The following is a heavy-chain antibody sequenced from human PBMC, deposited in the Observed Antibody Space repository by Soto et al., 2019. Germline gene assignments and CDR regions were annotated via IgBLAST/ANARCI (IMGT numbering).Heavy chain of an antibody. D-gene: IGHD6-19*01. CDR1: GFTFSSYG. Sequence: QVQLVESGGGVVQPGMSLRLSCAASGFTFSSYGMHWVRQAPGTGLERVAVIWYDGSNKYYADSVKGRFTISRDNSKNTLYLQMNSLRAEDTAVYYCARDGQWLALDYWGQGTLVTVSS. J-gene: IGHJ4*02. V-gene: IGHV3-33*01. CDR3: ARDGQWLALDY. CDR2: IWYDGSNK.